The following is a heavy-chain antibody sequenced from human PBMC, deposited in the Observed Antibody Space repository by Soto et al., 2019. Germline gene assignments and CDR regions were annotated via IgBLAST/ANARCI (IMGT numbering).Heavy chain of an antibody. CDR1: GFTFTNYA. CDR3: ARADSSDYYYPY. Sequence: GGSLRLSCAASGFTFTNYAMTWVRQAPGKGLEWVSLITSGGSTYYADSVKGRFTISRDNSKNTLYLQVNSLRAEDTALFYCARADSSDYYYPYWGQGTRVTVSS. D-gene: IGHD3-22*01. J-gene: IGHJ1*01. CDR2: ITSGGST. V-gene: IGHV3-23*01.